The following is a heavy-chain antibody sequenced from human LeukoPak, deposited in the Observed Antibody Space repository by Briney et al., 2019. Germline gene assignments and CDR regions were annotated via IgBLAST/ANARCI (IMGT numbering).Heavy chain of an antibody. D-gene: IGHD2-15*01. CDR1: GFSFSTYG. Sequence: PGGSLRLSCVASGFSFSTYGMHWVRQAPGKGLEWVAVISSDASNQHYTDSVKGRFAISRDNSRNTLHLQMNSLRYEDTAVYYCAKDGCSGGSCQADYWGQGTLVTVSS. CDR3: AKDGCSGGSCQADY. V-gene: IGHV3-30*18. CDR2: ISSDASNQ. J-gene: IGHJ4*02.